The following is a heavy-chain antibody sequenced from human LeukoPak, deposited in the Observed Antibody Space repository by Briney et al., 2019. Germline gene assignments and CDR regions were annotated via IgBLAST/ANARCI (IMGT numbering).Heavy chain of an antibody. Sequence: KSSETLSLTCTVSGGSVSSPNSYWSWIRQPPGKGLEWIGNVYYIGTTSYNSSLKSRVTISVDTSKNQFSLEVTSMTAADTAVYYCARNTSSSPWFDPWGQGTLVTVSS. CDR2: VYYIGTT. V-gene: IGHV4-61*01. J-gene: IGHJ5*02. D-gene: IGHD6-6*01. CDR1: GGSVSSPNSY. CDR3: ARNTSSSPWFDP.